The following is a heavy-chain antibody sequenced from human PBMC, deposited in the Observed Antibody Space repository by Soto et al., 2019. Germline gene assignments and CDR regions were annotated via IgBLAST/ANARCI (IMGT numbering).Heavy chain of an antibody. CDR1: GFTFSSYG. V-gene: IGHV3-30*18. CDR2: ISYDGSNK. J-gene: IGHJ6*02. Sequence: GGSLRLSCAASGFTFSSYGMHWVRQAPGKGLERVAVISYDGSNKYYADSVKARFPISRDNSKNTLYLQMNSPPAAETAMYSRAKPPLYCAADSYYCIDLWGQGTPVTVSS. D-gene: IGHD2-8*02. CDR3: AKPPLYCAADSYYCIDL.